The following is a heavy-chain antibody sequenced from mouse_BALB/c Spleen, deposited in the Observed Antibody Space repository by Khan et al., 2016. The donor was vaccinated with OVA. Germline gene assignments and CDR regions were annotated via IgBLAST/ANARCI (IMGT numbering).Heavy chain of an antibody. V-gene: IGHV1S134*01. CDR3: AAAYYRNYFDY. CDR1: GFTFTSYG. Sequence: VQLQQSGAELGRPGSSVKLSCKTSGFTFTSYGIKWVRQRPGQGLEWIGYIYPGNGYTVYNEKFQGKATLTSDTSSCTAYMQLTSLTSEDSAIYFCAAAYYRNYFDYWGQGTTLTVSS. J-gene: IGHJ2*01. D-gene: IGHD2-14*01. CDR2: IYPGNGYT.